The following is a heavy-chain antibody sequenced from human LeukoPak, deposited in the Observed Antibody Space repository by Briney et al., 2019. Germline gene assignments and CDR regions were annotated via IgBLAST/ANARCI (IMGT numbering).Heavy chain of an antibody. J-gene: IGHJ3*02. D-gene: IGHD3-22*01. CDR1: GGSISSSSYY. Sequence: SETLSLTCTVSGGSISSSSYYWGWIRQPPGKGLEWIGSIYYSGSTYYNPSLKSRVTISVDTSKNQFSLKLSSVTAADTAVYYCASPMTLVLRGLAGIDAFIWGQGTMVTVSS. V-gene: IGHV4-39*07. CDR2: IYYSGST. CDR3: ASPMTLVLRGLAGIDAFI.